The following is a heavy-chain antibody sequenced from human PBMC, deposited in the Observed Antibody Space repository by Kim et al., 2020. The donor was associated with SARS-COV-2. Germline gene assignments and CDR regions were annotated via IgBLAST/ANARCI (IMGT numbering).Heavy chain of an antibody. J-gene: IGHJ6*01. CDR1: GFTFANAW. CDR3: TRELGSTGRDYYGMY. V-gene: IGHV3-15*01. Sequence: GGSLRLSCAASGFTFANAWMTWVRQVPGKGLEWVGRIKSRSEGETLDYAAPVKGRVSISRDDSKKTLYLEMNNLEIEDTGLYYCTRELGSTGRDYYGMY. D-gene: IGHD1-26*01. CDR2: IKSRSEGETL.